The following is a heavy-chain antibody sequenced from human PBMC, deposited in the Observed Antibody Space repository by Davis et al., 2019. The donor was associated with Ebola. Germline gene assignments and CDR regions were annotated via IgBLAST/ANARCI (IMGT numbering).Heavy chain of an antibody. Sequence: PGGSLRLSCAASGFTFSSYSMNWVRQAPGKGLEWFSSISSSSSYIYYADSVKGRFTISRDNAKNSLYLQMNSLRAEDTAVYYCARGTSSGWNLLSDAFDIWGQGTMVTVSS. CDR1: GFTFSSYS. CDR3: ARGTSSGWNLLSDAFDI. V-gene: IGHV3-21*01. D-gene: IGHD6-19*01. J-gene: IGHJ3*02. CDR2: ISSSSSYI.